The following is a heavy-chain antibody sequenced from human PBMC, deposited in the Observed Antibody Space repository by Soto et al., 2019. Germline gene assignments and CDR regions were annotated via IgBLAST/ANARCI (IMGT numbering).Heavy chain of an antibody. CDR2: ITPLFGTT. V-gene: IGHV1-69*13. D-gene: IGHD4-17*01. J-gene: IGHJ5*02. CDR3: ARGPDYGVQGGWLDP. Sequence: GASVKVSCKASGGTFSSYMISWVRQAPGQGLEWMGGITPLFGTTDYAQKFQGRVTITADAPTSTAYMGLSSLRSEDTAVYYCARGPDYGVQGGWLDPWGQGTLVTVSS. CDR1: GGTFSSYM.